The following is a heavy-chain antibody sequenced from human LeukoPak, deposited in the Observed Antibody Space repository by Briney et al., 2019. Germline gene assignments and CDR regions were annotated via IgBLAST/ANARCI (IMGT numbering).Heavy chain of an antibody. J-gene: IGHJ5*02. V-gene: IGHV4-59*08. Sequence: KLSETLSLTCSVSGGSLSSYYWSWIRQPPGKGLEWIGEINHSESTNYNLSLKSRVTLSVDTSKNQISVKQSSVTAADAAVFYWARHGFTSEGGGGFDPWGQRTLVTVS. D-gene: IGHD2-15*01. CDR2: INHSEST. CDR3: ARHGFTSEGGGGFDP. CDR1: GGSLSSYY.